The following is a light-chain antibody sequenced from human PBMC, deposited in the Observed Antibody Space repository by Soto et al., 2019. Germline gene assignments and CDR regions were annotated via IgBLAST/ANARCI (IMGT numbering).Light chain of an antibody. V-gene: IGKV1-9*01. CDR2: AAP. Sequence: IQLTQSPSSLSASVGDRVTITCRASQGISSYLAWYQQKPGKAPKLLIYAAPTLQSGVPSRFSGSVSGTDFTLTISRLHPDYFSNYYYQPLNXYPITFAGGTNVAIK. CDR1: QGISSY. CDR3: QPLNXYPIT. J-gene: IGKJ4*01.